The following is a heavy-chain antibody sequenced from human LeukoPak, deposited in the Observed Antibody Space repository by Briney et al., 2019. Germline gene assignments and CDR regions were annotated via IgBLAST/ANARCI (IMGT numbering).Heavy chain of an antibody. CDR3: AKARGIAARLYYYYYMDV. Sequence: PGGSLRLSCAASGFTFSSYGMHWVRQAPGKGLEWVAVIRYDGSNKYYADSVKGRFTISRDNSKNTLYLQMNSLRAEDTAVYYCAKARGIAARLYYYYYMDVWGKGTTVTVSS. CDR1: GFTFSSYG. CDR2: IRYDGSNK. J-gene: IGHJ6*03. V-gene: IGHV3-30*02. D-gene: IGHD6-6*01.